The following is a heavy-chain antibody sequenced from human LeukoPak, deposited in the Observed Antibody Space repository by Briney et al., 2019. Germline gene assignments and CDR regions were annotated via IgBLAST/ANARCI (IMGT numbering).Heavy chain of an antibody. V-gene: IGHV3-74*01. D-gene: IGHD1-26*01. J-gene: IGHJ4*02. CDR2: INTGGSST. CDR3: ARDSYSGSYSPFDY. CDR1: GFTFSSYW. Sequence: PGGSLRLSCAASGFTFSSYWMHWVRHAPGKGLVWVSRINTGGSSTSYADSVRGRFTISRDNAKTSLYLRMNSLRAEDTAVYYCARDSYSGSYSPFDYWGQGTLVTVSS.